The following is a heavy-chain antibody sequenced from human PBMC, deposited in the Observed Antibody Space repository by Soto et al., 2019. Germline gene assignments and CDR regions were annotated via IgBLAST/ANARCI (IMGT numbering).Heavy chain of an antibody. J-gene: IGHJ4*02. CDR3: ARHEAPSGWYFDY. CDR2: INHSGNT. CDR1: GGSFSGYY. V-gene: IGHV4-34*01. D-gene: IGHD6-19*01. Sequence: PSETLSLTCAVYGGSFSGYYWSWIRQPPGKGLEWIGEINHSGNTNYNPSLKSRVTISVDTSKNQFSLKLSSVTAADTAVYYCARHEAPSGWYFDYWGQGALVTVSS.